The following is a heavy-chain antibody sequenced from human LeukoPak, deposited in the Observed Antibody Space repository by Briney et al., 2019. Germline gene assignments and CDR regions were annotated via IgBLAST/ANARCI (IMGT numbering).Heavy chain of an antibody. CDR1: GFSLSTSGVG. Sequence: SGPTLVHPTPTLTLTCTFSGFSLSTSGVGVGWIRQPPEKALEWLAPIYWNENKEYRPSLKSRLTITKDTSKNQVVLTMTNMGPEDTATYYCAHSYGLGSYVGWGQGTLVTVS. D-gene: IGHD3-10*01. CDR2: IYWNENK. V-gene: IGHV2-5*01. J-gene: IGHJ4*02. CDR3: AHSYGLGSYVG.